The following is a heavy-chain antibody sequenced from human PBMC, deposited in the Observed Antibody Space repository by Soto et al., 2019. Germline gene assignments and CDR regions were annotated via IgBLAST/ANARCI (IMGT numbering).Heavy chain of an antibody. Sequence: GGSLRLSCAASGFTFNNYAMSWVRQAPGKGLEWVSTISGRGGGTYYVDSVKGRFTISRDNSKSTLYLQMNSLRAEDTAVYYCARADFLTDYYYPIPYSDYSGQVPLVTFSS. D-gene: IGHD3-9*01. J-gene: IGHJ4*02. V-gene: IGHV3-23*01. CDR1: GFTFNNYA. CDR2: ISGRGGGT. CDR3: ARADFLTDYYYPIPYSDY.